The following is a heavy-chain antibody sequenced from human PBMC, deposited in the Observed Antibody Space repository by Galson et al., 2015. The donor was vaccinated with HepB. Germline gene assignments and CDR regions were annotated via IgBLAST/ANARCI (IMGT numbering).Heavy chain of an antibody. CDR2: IRSKANSYAT. CDR1: GFTFSGSA. CDR3: TRLTDYVWGSYRYTPFDY. J-gene: IGHJ4*02. V-gene: IGHV3-73*01. D-gene: IGHD3-16*02. Sequence: SLRLSCAASGFTFSGSAMHWVRQASGKGLEWVGRIRSKANSYATAYAASVKGRFTISRDDSKNTAYLQMNSLKTEDTAVYYCTRLTDYVWGSYRYTPFDYWGQGTLVTVSS.